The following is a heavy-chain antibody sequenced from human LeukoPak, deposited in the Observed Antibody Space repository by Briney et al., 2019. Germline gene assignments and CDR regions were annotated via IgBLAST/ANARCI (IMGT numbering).Heavy chain of an antibody. J-gene: IGHJ5*02. V-gene: IGHV3-21*01. Sequence: GGSLRLSCAASGFTFSSYSMNWVRQAPGKGLEWVSSISSSSSYIHYADSVKGRFTISRDNAKNSLYLQMNSLRAEDTAVYYCARDREQLVDNWFDPWGQGTLVTVSS. D-gene: IGHD6-6*01. CDR3: ARDREQLVDNWFDP. CDR2: ISSSSSYI. CDR1: GFTFSSYS.